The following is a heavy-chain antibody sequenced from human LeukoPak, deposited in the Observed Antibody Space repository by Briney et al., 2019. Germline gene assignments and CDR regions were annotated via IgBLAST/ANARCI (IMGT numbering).Heavy chain of an antibody. V-gene: IGHV4-61*02. CDR3: ASRIAAAGSDFDY. J-gene: IGHJ4*02. Sequence: TSQALSLTCTVSGGSISSGSYYWSWIRQPAGKGLEWIGRIYTSGSTNYNPSLKSRATISVDTSKNQFSLKLSSVTAADTAVYYCASRIAAAGSDFDYWGQGTLVTVSS. CDR1: GGSISSGSYY. CDR2: IYTSGST. D-gene: IGHD6-13*01.